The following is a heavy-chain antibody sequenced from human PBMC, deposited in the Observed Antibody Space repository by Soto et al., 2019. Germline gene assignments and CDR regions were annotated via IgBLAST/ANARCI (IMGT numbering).Heavy chain of an antibody. D-gene: IGHD3-22*01. CDR2: IYYSWST. CDR1: GGSISSGYYY. Sequence: SETLSLTCTVSGGSISSGYYYWSWILQPPGKGLEWTGYIYYSWSTYYNPSLKSRVTISVDTYKNQFSLILACVTAADTAVYYCARALVTAYNSRDYHYYFAIDVWGQGISVSVSS. J-gene: IGHJ6*01. V-gene: IGHV4-30-4*01. CDR3: ARALVTAYNSRDYHYYFAIDV.